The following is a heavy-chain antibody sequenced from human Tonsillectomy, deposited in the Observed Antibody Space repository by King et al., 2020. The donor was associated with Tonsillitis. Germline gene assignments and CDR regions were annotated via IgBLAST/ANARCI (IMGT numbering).Heavy chain of an antibody. CDR2: INPNTGAT. V-gene: IGHV1-2*02. CDR1: GYTFTACY. Sequence: VQLVESGAEMKRPGASVKISCKASGYTFTACYIHWVRQAPGQGLEWVGWINPNTGATSYTRKFQGRVTLTRDTSISTAYMELSSLRSDDTAVYYCSRIGATWSETKHALDLWGQGPLVTVSS. CDR3: SRIGATWSETKHALDL. D-gene: IGHD3-3*01. J-gene: IGHJ4*02.